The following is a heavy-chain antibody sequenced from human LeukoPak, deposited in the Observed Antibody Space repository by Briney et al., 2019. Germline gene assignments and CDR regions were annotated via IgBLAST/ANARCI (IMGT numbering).Heavy chain of an antibody. J-gene: IGHJ6*02. D-gene: IGHD3-10*01. Sequence: GGSLRLSCAASGFTVSSNYMSWVRQAPGKGLEWVSVIYSGGSTYYADSVKGRFTISRDNSKNTLYLQMNSLRAEDTAVYYCARGSSMVREGFPEDHAWGQGTTVTVSS. CDR3: ARGSSMVREGFPEDHA. V-gene: IGHV3-53*01. CDR1: GFTVSSNY. CDR2: IYSGGST.